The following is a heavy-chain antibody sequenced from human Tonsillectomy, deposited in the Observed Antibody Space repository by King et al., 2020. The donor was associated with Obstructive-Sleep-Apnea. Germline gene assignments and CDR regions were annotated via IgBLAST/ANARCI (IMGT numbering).Heavy chain of an antibody. CDR2: VSTDGRRQ. Sequence: VQLVESGGDVVRPGTSLTLSCIASGFTFSNFEIHWVREAPGKGLEWVTLVSTDGRRQYYADSGKGRFTISRDNSKNTVYLKMNNLRPDDTAMYYCARDFDYWGQGTLVTVSP. CDR1: GFTFSNFE. V-gene: IGHV3-30*14. J-gene: IGHJ4*02. CDR3: ARDFDY.